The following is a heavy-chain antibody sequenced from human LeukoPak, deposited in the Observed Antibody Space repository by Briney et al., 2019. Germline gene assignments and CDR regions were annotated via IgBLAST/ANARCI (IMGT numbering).Heavy chain of an antibody. CDR1: GGSISSYY. Sequence: SETLSLTCTVSGGSISSYYWSWIRQPPGEGLEWIGYIYYSGSTNYNPSLKSRVTISVDTSKNQFSLKLSSVTAADTAVYYCARGIPYEYCSGGSCYTWTGWFDPWGQGTLVTVSS. CDR2: IYYSGST. D-gene: IGHD2-15*01. V-gene: IGHV4-59*01. CDR3: ARGIPYEYCSGGSCYTWTGWFDP. J-gene: IGHJ5*02.